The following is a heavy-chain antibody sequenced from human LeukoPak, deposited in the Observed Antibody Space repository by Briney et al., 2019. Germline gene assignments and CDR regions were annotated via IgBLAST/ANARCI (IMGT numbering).Heavy chain of an antibody. CDR3: AREGGFYRPLDY. V-gene: IGHV4-4*02. CDR1: GGSASSTNW. Sequence: SETLSLTCAGSGGSASSTNWWTWFRQPPGKGLEWIGEVHLDGRPNYNPSLTGRLTMSVDLYENHISLKLTSVTAADTAVYYCAREGGFYRPLDYSGQGTLVTVSS. CDR2: VHLDGRP. D-gene: IGHD3-3*01. J-gene: IGHJ4*02.